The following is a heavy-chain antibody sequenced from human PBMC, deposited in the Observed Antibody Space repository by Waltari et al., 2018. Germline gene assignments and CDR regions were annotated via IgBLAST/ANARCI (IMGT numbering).Heavy chain of an antibody. Sequence: QVQLQESGPGLVKPSQTLSLTCTVSGGSISSGDYYWSWIRQPPGKGLEWSGYIYDRGSTYYNPSLKSRVTISVDTSKNQFSLKLSSVTAADTAVYYCARIAGGDAFDIWGQGTMVTVSS. CDR1: GGSISSGDYY. D-gene: IGHD3-10*01. J-gene: IGHJ3*02. V-gene: IGHV4-30-4*08. CDR2: IYDRGST. CDR3: ARIAGGDAFDI.